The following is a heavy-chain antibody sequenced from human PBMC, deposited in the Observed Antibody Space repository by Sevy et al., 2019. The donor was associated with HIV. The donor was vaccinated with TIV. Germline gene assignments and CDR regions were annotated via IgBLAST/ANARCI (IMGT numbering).Heavy chain of an antibody. CDR3: ARGPPLTIFWSYYYYGMDV. D-gene: IGHD3-9*01. Sequence: GGSLRLSCAASGFTFSSYWMSWVRQAPGKGLEWVAHIKQDGSEKYYVDSVKGRFTISRDNAKNSLYLQMNSLRAEDTAVYYCARGPPLTIFWSYYYYGMDVWGQWTTVTVSS. V-gene: IGHV3-7*01. CDR1: GFTFSSYW. J-gene: IGHJ6*02. CDR2: IKQDGSEK.